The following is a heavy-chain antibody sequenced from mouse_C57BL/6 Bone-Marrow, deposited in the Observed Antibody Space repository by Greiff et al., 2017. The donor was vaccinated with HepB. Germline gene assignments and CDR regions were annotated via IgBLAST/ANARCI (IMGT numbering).Heavy chain of an antibody. J-gene: IGHJ1*03. CDR1: GYTFTSYW. CDR3: ARGVYRNSCYFAV. Sequence: QVQLQQPGAELVRPGTSVKLSCKASGYTFTSYWMHWVKQRPGQGLEWIGVIDPSDSYTNYNQKFKGKATLTVDTSSSTAYMQLSSLTSEDSAVYYCARGVYRNSCYFAVWGTGATVTASS. D-gene: IGHD2-1*01. V-gene: IGHV1-59*01. CDR2: IDPSDSYT.